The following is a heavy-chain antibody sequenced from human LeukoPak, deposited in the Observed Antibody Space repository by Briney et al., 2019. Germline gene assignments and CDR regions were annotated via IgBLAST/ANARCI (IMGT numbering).Heavy chain of an antibody. J-gene: IGHJ4*02. CDR1: GFTFSSYG. V-gene: IGHV3-33*01. CDR3: ARVITAYCGGDCYSMGY. D-gene: IGHD2-21*02. Sequence: GGSLRLSCAASGFTFSSYGMHWVRQAPGKGLEWVAVIRYDGSNKYYADCVKGRFPISRDNSKNTLYLQMNSLRAEDTAVYYCARVITAYCGGDCYSMGYWREGTLVTVSS. CDR2: IRYDGSNK.